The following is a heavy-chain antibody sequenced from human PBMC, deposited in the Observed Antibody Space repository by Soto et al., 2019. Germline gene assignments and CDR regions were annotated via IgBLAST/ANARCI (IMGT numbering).Heavy chain of an antibody. D-gene: IGHD6-13*01. V-gene: IGHV3-53*01. CDR2: IYSGGST. J-gene: IGHJ4*02. CDR3: ASPGNVAAAGTNYFDY. Sequence: GGSLRLSCAASGFTVSSNYMSWVRQAPGKGLEWVSVIYSGGSTYYADSVKGRFTISRDNSKNTLYLQMNSLRAEDTAVYYCASPGNVAAAGTNYFDYWGQGTLVTVSS. CDR1: GFTVSSNY.